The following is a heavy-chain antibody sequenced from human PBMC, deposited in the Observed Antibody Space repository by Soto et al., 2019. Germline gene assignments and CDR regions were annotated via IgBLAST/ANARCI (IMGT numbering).Heavy chain of an antibody. CDR1: GGTFSSYT. V-gene: IGHV1-69*02. D-gene: IGHD6-13*01. J-gene: IGHJ4*02. CDR2: IIPILGIA. Sequence: QVQLVQSGAEVKKPGSSVKVSCKASGGTFSSYTISWVRQAPGQGLEWMGRIIPILGIANYAQKFQGRVTCTXXKSTSTDYMELSSLRSEDTAVYYCASEGKGDYFDYWGQGTLVTVSS. CDR3: ASEGKGDYFDY.